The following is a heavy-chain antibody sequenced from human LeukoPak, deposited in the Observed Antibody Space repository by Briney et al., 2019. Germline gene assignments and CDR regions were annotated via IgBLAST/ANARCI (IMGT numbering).Heavy chain of an antibody. Sequence: PGRSLRLSCAASGFTFSSYAMHWVRQAPGKGLEWVAVISYDGSNKYYADSVKGRFTISRDNSKNTLYLQMSSLRAEDTAVYYCARGPNYYYYYYGMDVWGQGTTVTVSS. J-gene: IGHJ6*02. V-gene: IGHV3-30-3*01. CDR2: ISYDGSNK. CDR3: ARGPNYYYYYYGMDV. CDR1: GFTFSSYA.